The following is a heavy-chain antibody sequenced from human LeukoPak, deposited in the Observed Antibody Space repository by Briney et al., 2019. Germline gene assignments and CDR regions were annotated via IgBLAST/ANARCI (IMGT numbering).Heavy chain of an antibody. D-gene: IGHD3-10*01. CDR1: GFTFSGYA. Sequence: PGGSLILSCAASGFTFSGYAMHWVRQAPGKGLEWVAVISYDGSNEYYADSVKGRLTISRDNSKNTLYLQMSSLSVEDTAVYYCARVGYYASGPFSYFDYWGQGTLVTVSS. J-gene: IGHJ4*02. CDR3: ARVGYYASGPFSYFDY. V-gene: IGHV3-30-3*01. CDR2: ISYDGSNE.